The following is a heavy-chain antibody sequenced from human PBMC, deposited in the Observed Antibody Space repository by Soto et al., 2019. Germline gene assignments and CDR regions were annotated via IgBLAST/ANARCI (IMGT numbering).Heavy chain of an antibody. CDR2: ISAYNGNT. J-gene: IGHJ4*02. Sequence: ASVKVSCKASGYTFTSYGISWVRQAPGQGLEWMGWISAYNGNTNYAQKLQGRVTMTTDTSTSTAYMELRSLRSDDTAVYYCARDGPLATVTTTFDYWGQGTLVTVSS. CDR3: ARDGPLATVTTTFDY. D-gene: IGHD4-17*01. CDR1: GYTFTSYG. V-gene: IGHV1-18*01.